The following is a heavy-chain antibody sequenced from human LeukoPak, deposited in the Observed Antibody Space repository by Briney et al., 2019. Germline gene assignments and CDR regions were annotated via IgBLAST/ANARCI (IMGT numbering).Heavy chain of an antibody. Sequence: GGSLRLSCAASGFTFSSYAMSWVRQAPGKGLEWVSAISGSGGSTYYADSVKGRFTISRDNSKNTLYLQMNSLRAEDTAVYYCAKGEYNWKGYYMDVWGKGTTVTVSS. D-gene: IGHD1-20*01. CDR3: AKGEYNWKGYYMDV. V-gene: IGHV3-23*01. CDR1: GFTFSSYA. J-gene: IGHJ6*03. CDR2: ISGSGGST.